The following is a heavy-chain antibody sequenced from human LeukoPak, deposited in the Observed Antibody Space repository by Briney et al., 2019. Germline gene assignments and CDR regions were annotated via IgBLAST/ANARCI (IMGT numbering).Heavy chain of an antibody. D-gene: IGHD2-15*01. CDR2: IYYSGST. J-gene: IGHJ4*02. Sequence: SETLSLTCTVSGGSISSYYWSWIRQPPGKGLEWIGYIYYSGSTNYNPSLKSRVTISVDTSKNQFSLKLSSVTAADTAVYYCASRDCSGGSCYWDFDYWGQGTLVTVSS. V-gene: IGHV4-59*01. CDR3: ASRDCSGGSCYWDFDY. CDR1: GGSISSYY.